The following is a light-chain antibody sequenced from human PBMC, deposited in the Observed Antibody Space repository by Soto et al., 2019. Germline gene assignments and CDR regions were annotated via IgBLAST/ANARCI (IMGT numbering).Light chain of an antibody. J-gene: IGKJ1*01. CDR1: LSITRF. CDR3: QQYNSYSLWT. Sequence: DIQMIQFPSSLSASVGDRVTITCRTTLSITRFLNWYQQKPGKAPKLLISVASSLESGVPSRFSGSGSGAEFTLTISSLQPDDFATYYCQQYNSYSLWTFGQGTKVDIK. V-gene: IGKV1-5*01. CDR2: VAS.